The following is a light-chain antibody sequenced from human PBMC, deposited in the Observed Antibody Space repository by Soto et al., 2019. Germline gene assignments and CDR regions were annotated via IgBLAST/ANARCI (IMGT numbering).Light chain of an antibody. CDR1: SSDVGGYSS. J-gene: IGLJ1*01. CDR3: ISYAGSNNYV. Sequence: ALTQPPSASGSPGQSVTISCTGTSSDVGGYSSVAWFQHHPGKAPKLMIYEVSKRPSGVPDRFSGSKSGNTASLTVSGLQAEDEADYYCISYAGSNNYVFGPGTKVTVL. CDR2: EVS. V-gene: IGLV2-8*01.